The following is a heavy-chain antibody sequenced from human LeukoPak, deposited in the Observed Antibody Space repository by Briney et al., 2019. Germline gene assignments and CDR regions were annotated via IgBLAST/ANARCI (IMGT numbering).Heavy chain of an antibody. CDR3: ATSSRTYGSGSYSRFDY. CDR1: GYSISSGYY. Sequence: SETLSLTCTVSGYSISSGYYWGWIRQPPGKGQEWIGSIYHSGSTYYNPSLKSRVTISVDTSKNQFSLKLSSVTAADTAVYYCATSSRTYGSGSYSRFDYWGQGTLVTVSS. D-gene: IGHD3-10*01. CDR2: IYHSGST. V-gene: IGHV4-38-2*02. J-gene: IGHJ4*02.